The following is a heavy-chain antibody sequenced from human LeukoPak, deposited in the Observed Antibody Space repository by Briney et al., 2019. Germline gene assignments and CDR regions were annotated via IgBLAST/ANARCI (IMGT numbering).Heavy chain of an antibody. Sequence: SETLSLTCTVSGGSISTYYWNWIRQPPGKGLEWIGYIYHSGSTNYNPSLQSRVTISVDTSKNQFSLNLNSVTAADTAVYYCARGGAARPRDYYFDYWGQGTLVTVSS. J-gene: IGHJ4*02. CDR1: GGSISTYY. CDR2: IYHSGST. CDR3: ARGGAARPRDYYFDY. D-gene: IGHD6-6*01. V-gene: IGHV4-59*01.